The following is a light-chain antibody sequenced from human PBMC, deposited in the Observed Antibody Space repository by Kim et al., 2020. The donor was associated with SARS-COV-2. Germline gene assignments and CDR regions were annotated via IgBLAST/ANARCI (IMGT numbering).Light chain of an antibody. CDR1: QSVLYSSNNRNH. CDR2: WAS. J-gene: IGKJ4*01. V-gene: IGKV4-1*01. CDR3: QQYYSSPLT. Sequence: DIVMTQSPDSLAVSLGERATINCKSSQSVLYSSNNRNHLAWYQQKPGQPPTLIIYWASTRESGVPDRFSGSGSGTDFTLTISSLQADDVAVYYCQQYYSSPLTFGGGTKLEIK.